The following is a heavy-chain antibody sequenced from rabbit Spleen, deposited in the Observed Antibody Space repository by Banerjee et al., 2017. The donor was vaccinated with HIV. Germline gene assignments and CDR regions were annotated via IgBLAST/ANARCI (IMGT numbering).Heavy chain of an antibody. Sequence: QSLEESGGDLVKPGASLTLTCTASGFSFNSGYDMRWVRQAPGKGLEWIACIYAGSSGSTYSATWAKGRFTVSKTSSTTVTLQMTTLTAADTATYFCARDAGSSFSSYGMDLWGPGTLVTVS. CDR2: IYAGSSGST. J-gene: IGHJ6*01. V-gene: IGHV1S40*01. CDR3: ARDAGSSFSSYGMDL. CDR1: GFSFNSGYD. D-gene: IGHD8-1*01.